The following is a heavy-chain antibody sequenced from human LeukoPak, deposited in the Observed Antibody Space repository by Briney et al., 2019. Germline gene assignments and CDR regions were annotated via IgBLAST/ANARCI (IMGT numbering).Heavy chain of an antibody. CDR1: GFTFTTYW. CDR2: IKQDGSDK. J-gene: IGHJ5*02. V-gene: IGHV3-7*04. D-gene: IGHD6-13*01. Sequence: GGSLRLSCEASGFTFTTYWMTWIRQAPGKGLEWVANIKQDGSDKYYVDSVKGRFAISRDNAKNSVSLQMNSLRAEDTAVYYCARVAAAVPDQWGQGTLATVSS. CDR3: ARVAAAVPDQ.